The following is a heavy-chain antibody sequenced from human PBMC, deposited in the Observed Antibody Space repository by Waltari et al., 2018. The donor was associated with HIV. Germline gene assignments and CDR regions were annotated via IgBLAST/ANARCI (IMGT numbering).Heavy chain of an antibody. V-gene: IGHV1-18*01. CDR1: GYTFTSSG. J-gene: IGHJ4*02. Sequence: QVLLVQSGPEVKKPGASVKVSCKASGYTFTSSGITWLRQAPGQGLEWMGWISPNNGHTKSAQKCQGRVTMTTGTSTSTAYMELRSLRSDDAALYYCARGATILSYGGQGTLVTVSS. CDR2: ISPNNGHT. D-gene: IGHD2-2*02. CDR3: ARGATILSY.